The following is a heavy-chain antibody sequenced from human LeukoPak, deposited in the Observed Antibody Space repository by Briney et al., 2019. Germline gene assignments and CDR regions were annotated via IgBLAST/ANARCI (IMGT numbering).Heavy chain of an antibody. V-gene: IGHV3-66*01. Sequence: GGSLRLSCAASGFTVSSNYMSWVRQAPGKGLEWVSVIYSGGSTYYADSVKGRFTISRDNSKNTLYLQMNSLRAEDTAVYYCARYKDRRWSGYSPYNWFDPWGQGTLVTVSS. J-gene: IGHJ5*02. D-gene: IGHD3-3*01. CDR3: ARYKDRRWSGYSPYNWFDP. CDR1: GFTVSSNY. CDR2: IYSGGST.